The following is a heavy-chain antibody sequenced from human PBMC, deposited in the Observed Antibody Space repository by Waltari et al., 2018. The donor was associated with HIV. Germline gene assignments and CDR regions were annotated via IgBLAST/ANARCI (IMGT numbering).Heavy chain of an antibody. V-gene: IGHV1-69*12. CDR2: IIPIFGTA. J-gene: IGHJ6*02. CDR1: GGTFSSYA. D-gene: IGHD2-2*02. CDR3: ARDRGSCSSTSCYSYYYYGMDV. Sequence: QVQLVQSGAEVKKPGSSVKVSCKAAGGTFSSYAIGWVRQAPGHGLEWMGGIIPIFGTANYAQKFQGRVTITADESTSTAYMELSSLRSEDTAVYYCARDRGSCSSTSCYSYYYYGMDVWGQGTTVTVSS.